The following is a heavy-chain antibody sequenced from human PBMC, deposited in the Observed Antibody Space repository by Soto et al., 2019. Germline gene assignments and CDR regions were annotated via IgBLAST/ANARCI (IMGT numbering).Heavy chain of an antibody. V-gene: IGHV4-34*01. CDR1: GGSFSGYY. CDR2: INHSGST. CDR3: ASALGRSLGQPDNSDY. Sequence: PSETLSLTCAVYGGSFSGYYWSWIRQPPGKGLEWIGEINHSGSTNYNPSLKSRVTISVDTSKNQFSLKLSSVTAADTAVYYCASALGRSLGQPDNSDYWGQGTLVTVSS. D-gene: IGHD3-16*01. J-gene: IGHJ4*02.